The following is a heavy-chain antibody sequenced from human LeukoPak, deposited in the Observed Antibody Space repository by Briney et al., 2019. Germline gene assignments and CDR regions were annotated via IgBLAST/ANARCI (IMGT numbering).Heavy chain of an antibody. CDR2: IKEDGSEI. J-gene: IGHJ4*02. D-gene: IGHD4-23*01. V-gene: IGHV3-7*01. CDR3: ARDRGYSTFDY. Sequence: GGSLRLSCAASAFTFSNYWMSWVRQAPGKGLEWVANIKEDGSEINYVDPGKGRFTISRDNAKNSLYLQMNSLRVDDTAVYYCARDRGYSTFDYWGQGTLVTVSS. CDR1: AFTFSNYW.